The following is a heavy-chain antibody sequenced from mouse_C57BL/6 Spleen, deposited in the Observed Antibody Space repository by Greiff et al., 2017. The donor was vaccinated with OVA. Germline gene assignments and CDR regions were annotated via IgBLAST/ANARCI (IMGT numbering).Heavy chain of an antibody. J-gene: IGHJ4*01. CDR1: GFTFSDYG. CDR3: ARVMDY. Sequence: EVQLVESGGGLVKPGGSLKLSCAASGFTFSDYGMHWVRQAPEKGLEWVAYISSGSSTIYYADTVKGRFTISRDNAKNTLFLQMTSLRSEDTAMYYCARVMDYWVQGTSVTVSS. CDR2: ISSGSSTI. V-gene: IGHV5-17*01.